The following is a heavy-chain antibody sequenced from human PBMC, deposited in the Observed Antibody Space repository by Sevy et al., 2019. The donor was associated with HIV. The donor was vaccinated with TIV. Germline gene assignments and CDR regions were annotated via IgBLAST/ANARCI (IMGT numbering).Heavy chain of an antibody. J-gene: IGHJ4*02. V-gene: IGHV3-23*01. D-gene: IGHD3-22*01. Sequence: GGSLRLSCAASGFTFSSYAMSWVRQAPGKGLEWVSAISGSGGSTYYADSVKGRFTISRDNSKNTLYLKMNSLRAEDTAVYYCAKVQTYYYDSSGYLVDYWGQGTLVTVSS. CDR1: GFTFSSYA. CDR2: ISGSGGST. CDR3: AKVQTYYYDSSGYLVDY.